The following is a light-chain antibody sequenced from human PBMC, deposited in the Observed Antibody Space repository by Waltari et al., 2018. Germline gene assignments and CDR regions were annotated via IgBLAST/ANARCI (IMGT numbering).Light chain of an antibody. CDR2: DAS. CDR3: QQRSNWPPLYT. J-gene: IGKJ2*01. CDR1: QSVSSY. V-gene: IGKV3-11*01. Sequence: EIVLTQSPATLSLSPGERATLSCRASQSVSSYLAWYQQKPGQAPRLLIYDASNRATGIPARFSGSGSVTYFTLTISSLEPEDFAVYYCQQRSNWPPLYTFGQGTKLEIK.